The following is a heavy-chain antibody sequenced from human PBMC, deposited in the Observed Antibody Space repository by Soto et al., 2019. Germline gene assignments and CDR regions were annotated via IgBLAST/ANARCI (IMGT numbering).Heavy chain of an antibody. V-gene: IGHV1-46*01. Sequence: QVQLVHSGAEVKKPGASVKVSCKASGYIFTNHYIHWVRQAPGQGLEWMGIINPSGGSTNYLQKFQGRITMTRDTSTSTVYMELSSLRSEDTAVYFCARADYYDSSGFSYDCWGQGTLVTVSS. CDR3: ARADYYDSSGFSYDC. J-gene: IGHJ4*02. CDR1: GYIFTNHY. D-gene: IGHD3-22*01. CDR2: INPSGGST.